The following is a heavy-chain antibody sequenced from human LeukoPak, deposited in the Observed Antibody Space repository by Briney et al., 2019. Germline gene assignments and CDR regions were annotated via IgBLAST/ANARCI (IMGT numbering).Heavy chain of an antibody. D-gene: IGHD5-18*01. V-gene: IGHV4-59*08. CDR2: IYYSGNT. CDR1: GGSISSYY. Sequence: SETLSLTCTVSGGSISSYYWSWIRQPPGKGLEWIGYIYYSGNTNYNRSLKSRVTISLDTSKNQFYLKLTSLTAADTAVYYCARHHTAHHYSDYMDVWGKGTTVTVSS. CDR3: ARHHTAHHYSDYMDV. J-gene: IGHJ6*03.